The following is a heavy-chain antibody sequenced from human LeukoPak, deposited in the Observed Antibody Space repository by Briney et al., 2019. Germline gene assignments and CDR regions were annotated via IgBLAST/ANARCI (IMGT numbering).Heavy chain of an antibody. D-gene: IGHD6-19*01. CDR2: ISSSSSTI. Sequence: GGSLRLSCAASGFTFSSYRMNWVRQAPGKGLEWVSYISSSSSTIYYADSVKGRFTISRDNSKNTLYLQMNSLRAEDTAVYYCAKDLRESSGWHGNFDYWGRGTLVTVSS. J-gene: IGHJ4*02. CDR1: GFTFSSYR. V-gene: IGHV3-48*01. CDR3: AKDLRESSGWHGNFDY.